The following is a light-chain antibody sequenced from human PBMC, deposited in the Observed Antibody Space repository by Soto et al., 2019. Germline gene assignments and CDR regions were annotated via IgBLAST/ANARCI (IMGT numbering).Light chain of an antibody. Sequence: ERMISQSTDSMSVAPGERATVSCRASQSVGSDLAWYQQKPGQAPRLVIYDIFTRATGVPTRISGSGSGTECTLSVGTLQSEEFAVHYCQQSNSLPLACGGGTKVDIK. CDR2: DIF. CDR1: QSVGSD. CDR3: QQSNSLPLA. J-gene: IGKJ4*01. V-gene: IGKV3D-15*01.